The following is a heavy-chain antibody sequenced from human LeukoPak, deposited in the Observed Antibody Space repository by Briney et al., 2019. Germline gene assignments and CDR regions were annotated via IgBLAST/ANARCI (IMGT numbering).Heavy chain of an antibody. J-gene: IGHJ6*02. CDR3: VRGHYYHMDV. CDR2: ISSSGSFI. V-gene: IGHV3-21*01. CDR1: GFPLSGS. Sequence: GGSLRLSCDAAGFPLSGSMVWVRRAPGKGLQWVSSISSSGSFIFYADSFKGRFTISRDNAKDTLYLQMNNLRAEDTAVYYCVRGHYYHMDVWGRGTTVTVSS.